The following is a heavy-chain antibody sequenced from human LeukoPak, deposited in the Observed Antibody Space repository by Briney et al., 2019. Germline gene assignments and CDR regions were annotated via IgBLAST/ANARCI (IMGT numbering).Heavy chain of an antibody. CDR1: GFTFSSYG. CDR3: ARTNLFVDTAVNDAFDV. V-gene: IGHV3-33*01. J-gene: IGHJ3*01. Sequence: GSLRLSCAASGFTFSSYGMHWVRQAPGKGLEWVAVIWYDGSDKYYADSVKGRFTISRDNSKSTLSLQMSSLRAEDTAVYYCARTNLFVDTAVNDAFDVWGQGTMVIVSS. D-gene: IGHD5-18*01. CDR2: IWYDGSDK.